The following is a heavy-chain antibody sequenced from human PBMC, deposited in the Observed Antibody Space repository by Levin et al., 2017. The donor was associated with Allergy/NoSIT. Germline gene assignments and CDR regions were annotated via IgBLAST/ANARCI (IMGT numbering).Heavy chain of an antibody. CDR2: IYSGGRT. CDR3: ARDTLQGFDY. Sequence: GESLKISCAASGFTISNHYMNWVRQAPGKGLEWVSVIYSGGRTYYPDSVKGRFTISRDNSKNTLYLQMNSLRAEDTAVDYCARDTLQGFDYWGQGTLVTVSS. V-gene: IGHV3-53*01. CDR1: GFTISNHY. J-gene: IGHJ4*02.